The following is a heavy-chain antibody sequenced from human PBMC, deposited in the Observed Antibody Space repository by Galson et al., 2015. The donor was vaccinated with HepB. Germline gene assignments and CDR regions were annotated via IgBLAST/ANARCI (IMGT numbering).Heavy chain of an antibody. CDR1: GYSFTSYW. D-gene: IGHD3-22*01. Sequence: SGAEVKKPGESLKISCKGSGYSFTSYWIGWVRQMPGKGLEWMGIIYPGDSDTRYSPSFQGQVTISADKSISTAYLQWSSLKASDTAMYYCASYSYDSSGYYYYYYGMDVWGQGTTVTVSS. V-gene: IGHV5-51*01. J-gene: IGHJ6*02. CDR3: ASYSYDSSGYYYYYYGMDV. CDR2: IYPGDSDT.